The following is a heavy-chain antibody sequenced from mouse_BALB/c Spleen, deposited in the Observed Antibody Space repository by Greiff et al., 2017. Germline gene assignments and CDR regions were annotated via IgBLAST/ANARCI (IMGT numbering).Heavy chain of an antibody. CDR1: GYTFTDYW. J-gene: IGHJ2*01. Sequence: QVQLQQPGAELVMPGASVKMSCKASGYTFTDYWMHWVKQRPGQGLEWIGAIDTSDSYTSYNQKFKGKATLTVDESSSTAYMQLSSLTSEDSAVYYCARWANHWDYWGQGTTLTVSS. D-gene: IGHD4-1*01. CDR3: ARWANHWDY. CDR2: IDTSDSYT. V-gene: IGHV1-69*01.